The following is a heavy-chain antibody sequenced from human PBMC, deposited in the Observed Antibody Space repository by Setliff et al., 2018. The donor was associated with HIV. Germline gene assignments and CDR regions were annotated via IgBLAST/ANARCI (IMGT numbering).Heavy chain of an antibody. Sequence: GSLRLSCAASGFTFSDYYMSWIRQAPGRGLEWVGLVRGIAYGGTTEYAASVRGRFTISRDDSKNIAYLQMNSLKTEDTAVYFCTRDGGGDYGVYAPDYWGQGTLVTV. CDR3: TRDGGGDYGVYAPDY. CDR2: VRGIAYGGTT. V-gene: IGHV3-49*03. D-gene: IGHD4-17*01. CDR1: GFTFSDYY. J-gene: IGHJ4*02.